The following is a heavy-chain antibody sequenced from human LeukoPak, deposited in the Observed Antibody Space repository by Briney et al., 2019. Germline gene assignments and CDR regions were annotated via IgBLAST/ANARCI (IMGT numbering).Heavy chain of an antibody. V-gene: IGHV3-7*01. CDR2: IKRDGREK. CDR3: GYTNNFYH. CDR1: GLTFSGQW. Sequence: PGGSLRLSCVASGLTFSGQWLNWVRQAPGQGLEWVANIKRDGREKYYVDSVKGRFTISRDDGQNSLSLHMNSVRAEDTAVYYCGYTNNFYHWGQGALVVVSS. D-gene: IGHD3-16*02. J-gene: IGHJ4*02.